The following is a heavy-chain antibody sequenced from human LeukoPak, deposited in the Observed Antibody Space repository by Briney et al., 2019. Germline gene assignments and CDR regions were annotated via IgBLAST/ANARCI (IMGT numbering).Heavy chain of an antibody. D-gene: IGHD5-24*01. CDR2: ISSSSSTI. CDR3: ARGGDGYFDY. CDR1: GFTLSSYS. J-gene: IGHJ4*02. Sequence: GRSLRLSCAASGFTLSSYSMNWVRQAPGKGLEWVSYISSSSSTIYYADSVKGRFTISRDNAKNSLYLLMNSLRDEDTAVYYCARGGDGYFDYWGQGTLVTVSS. V-gene: IGHV3-48*02.